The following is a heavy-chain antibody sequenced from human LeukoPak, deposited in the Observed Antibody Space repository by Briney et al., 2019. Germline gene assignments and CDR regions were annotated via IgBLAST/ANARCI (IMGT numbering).Heavy chain of an antibody. CDR3: ARTGYGRDYYGMDV. D-gene: IGHD1-26*01. V-gene: IGHV4-59*01. CDR2: IYYGGST. CDR1: GGSINSYY. J-gene: IGHJ6*02. Sequence: PSETLSLTCTVSGGSINSYYWSWIRQPPEKELEWIGYIYYGGSTNYNPSLKSRVTISVDTSKNQFSLKLSSVTAADTAVYYCARTGYGRDYYGMDVWGQGTTVTVSS.